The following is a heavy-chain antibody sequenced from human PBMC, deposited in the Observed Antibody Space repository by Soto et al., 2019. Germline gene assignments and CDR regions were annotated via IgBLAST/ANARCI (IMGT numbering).Heavy chain of an antibody. CDR1: GFTFSSYG. J-gene: IGHJ6*02. V-gene: IGHV3-30*18. D-gene: IGHD3-16*01. Sequence: LRLSCAASGFTFSSYGMHWVRQAPGKGLEWVAVISYDGSNKYYADSVKGRFTISRDNSKNTLYLQMNSLRAEDTAVYYCAKDTRGRYYYYYGMDVWGQGTTVTVSS. CDR2: ISYDGSNK. CDR3: AKDTRGRYYYYYGMDV.